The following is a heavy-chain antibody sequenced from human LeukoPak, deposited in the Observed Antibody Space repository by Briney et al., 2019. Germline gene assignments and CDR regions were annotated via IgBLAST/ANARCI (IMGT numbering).Heavy chain of an antibody. J-gene: IGHJ6*04. Sequence: GGSLRLSCAAPGFTFSSYSMNWVRQAPGKGLEWVSYISSRSATIYYADSVKGRFTISRDNAKNSLYLQMNSLRAEDTAVYYCAELGITMIGGVWGKGTTVTISS. D-gene: IGHD3-10*02. CDR2: ISSRSATI. CDR3: AELGITMIGGV. V-gene: IGHV3-48*04. CDR1: GFTFSSYS.